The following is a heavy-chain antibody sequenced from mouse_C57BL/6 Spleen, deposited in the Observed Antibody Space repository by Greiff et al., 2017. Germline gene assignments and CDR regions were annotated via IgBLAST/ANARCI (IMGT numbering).Heavy chain of an antibody. J-gene: IGHJ4*01. CDR3: ARKDGNPRMDY. CDR1: GYTFTSYW. Sequence: QVQLQQPGAELVRPGSSVKLSCKASGYTFTSYWMHWVKQRPIQGLEWIGNIDPSDSETHYNQKFKDKATLTVDKSSSTAYMQLSSLTSEDSAVYYCARKDGNPRMDYWGQGTSVTVAS. CDR2: IDPSDSET. V-gene: IGHV1-52*01. D-gene: IGHD2-3*01.